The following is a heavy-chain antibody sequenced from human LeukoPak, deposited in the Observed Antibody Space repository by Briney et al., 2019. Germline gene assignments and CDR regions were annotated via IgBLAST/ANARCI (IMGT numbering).Heavy chain of an antibody. V-gene: IGHV3-66*01. Sequence: GGSLRLSWAAAGFTASSNSMSWVSPAAGDLIEWVSVIYSCGHKFSAGSVKGKFTISRENSKNTLYLQMNSLRVEDTAVYYCARASSGWNYFDYWGQGTLVTVSS. J-gene: IGHJ4*02. CDR3: ARASSGWNYFDY. CDR1: GFTASSNS. CDR2: IYSCGHK. D-gene: IGHD6-19*01.